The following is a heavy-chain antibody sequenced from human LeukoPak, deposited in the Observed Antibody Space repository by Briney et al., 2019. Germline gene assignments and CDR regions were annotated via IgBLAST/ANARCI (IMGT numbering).Heavy chain of an antibody. V-gene: IGHV4-34*01. Sequence: PSETLSLTCAVYGGSFSGYYWSWIRQPPGKGLEWVGEINHSGSTNYNPSLKSRVTISVDTSKNQFSLKLSSVTAADTAVYYCAREVITFGGDWGQGTLVTVSS. CDR1: GGSFSGYY. D-gene: IGHD3-16*01. CDR3: AREVITFGGD. J-gene: IGHJ4*02. CDR2: INHSGST.